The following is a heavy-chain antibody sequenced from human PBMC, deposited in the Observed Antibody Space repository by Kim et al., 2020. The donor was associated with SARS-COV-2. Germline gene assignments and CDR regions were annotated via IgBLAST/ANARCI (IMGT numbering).Heavy chain of an antibody. CDR3: AGYIAGGFDY. Sequence: STYYADPVKGRFTISRDNSKHTLYLQMNSLGAEDTAVYYCAGYIAGGFDYWGQGTLVTVSS. D-gene: IGHD3-22*01. V-gene: IGHV3-23*01. J-gene: IGHJ4*02. CDR2: ST.